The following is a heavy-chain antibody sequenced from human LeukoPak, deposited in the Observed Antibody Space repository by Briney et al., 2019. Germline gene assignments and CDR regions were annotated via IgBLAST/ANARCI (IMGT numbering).Heavy chain of an antibody. D-gene: IGHD2-2*01. CDR1: GFTFSGSA. CDR3: TASTVPGAMWDNNWFAP. CDR2: IRSKANSYAT. J-gene: IGHJ5*02. Sequence: PGGSLRLSCAASGFTFSGSAMHWVRQASGKGLEWIGRIRSKANSYATAYAASVKGRFTISRDDSKNTAYLQMDSLKTEDTAVYYCTASTVPGAMWDNNWFAPWGQGTLVTVSS. V-gene: IGHV3-73*01.